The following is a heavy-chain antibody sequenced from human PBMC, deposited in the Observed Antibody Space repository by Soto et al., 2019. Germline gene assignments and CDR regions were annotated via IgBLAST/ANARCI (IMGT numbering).Heavy chain of an antibody. CDR1: GFTFSDHF. V-gene: IGHV3-72*01. CDR2: IRNRARGHTT. Sequence: GGSLRLSCAASGFTFSDHFMDWVRQAPGKGLEWVGRIRNRARGHTTEYAASVKGRFTISRDDSQKSLYLQMNGLITDDTAVYYCARGGTTMTTLYTFDFWGQGTMVTVS. CDR3: ARGGTTMTTLYTFDF. J-gene: IGHJ3*01. D-gene: IGHD4-17*01.